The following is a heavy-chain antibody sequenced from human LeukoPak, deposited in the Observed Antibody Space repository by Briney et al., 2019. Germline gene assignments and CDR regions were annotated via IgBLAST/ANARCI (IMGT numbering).Heavy chain of an antibody. CDR3: AKTAKYYYGSETYFFFEE. V-gene: IGHV4-39*01. D-gene: IGHD3-10*01. J-gene: IGHJ4*02. Sequence: SETLPLTCTVSGGSISSSNYYWGWIRQPPGKGLEWIGNIYYSGSTYYNPSLRSRVTISVDTSKNQFSLRLSSVTAADTAVYYCAKTAKYYYGSETYFFFEEWGQGTLVTVSS. CDR1: GGSISSSNYY. CDR2: IYYSGST.